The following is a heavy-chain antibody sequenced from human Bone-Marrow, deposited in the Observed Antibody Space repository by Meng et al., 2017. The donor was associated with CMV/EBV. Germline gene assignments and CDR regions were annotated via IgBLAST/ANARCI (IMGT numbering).Heavy chain of an antibody. V-gene: IGHV4-39*07. Sequence: SETLSLTCTVSGGSISSSSYYWGWIRQPPGKGLEWIGTVYYSGSIFYSPSLKSRVTISADTSKNQFSLKLSSVTAAHTAVYYRARAGRIGVGMDVWGQGTTVTVSS. CDR1: GGSISSSSYY. D-gene: IGHD2-8*01. J-gene: IGHJ6*02. CDR2: VYYSGSI. CDR3: ARAGRIGVGMDV.